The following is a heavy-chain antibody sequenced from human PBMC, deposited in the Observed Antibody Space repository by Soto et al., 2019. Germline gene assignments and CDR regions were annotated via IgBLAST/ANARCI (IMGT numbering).Heavy chain of an antibody. CDR2: ISISSTYI. J-gene: IGHJ4*02. D-gene: IGHD2-2*01. CDR3: ARDLPNMPVEAL. CDR1: VFTFSSYS. V-gene: IGHV3-21*01. Sequence: GGSLRLSCAASVFTFSSYSMNWVRQAPGKWLEWFSSISISSTYIXXADSVKGRXTISRYNSKNSXYLQRXSLRAEDTAVYYCARDLPNMPVEALCGQGTLVTVSX.